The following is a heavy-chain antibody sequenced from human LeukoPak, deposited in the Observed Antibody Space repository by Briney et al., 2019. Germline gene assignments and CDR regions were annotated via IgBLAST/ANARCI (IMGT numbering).Heavy chain of an antibody. D-gene: IGHD6-19*01. V-gene: IGHV1-18*01. CDR1: GYTFTSYG. Sequence: ASVKVSCKASGYTFTSYGISWVRQAPGQGLEWMGWISAYNGNTNYAQKFQGRVTMTRDTSTSTVYMELSSLRSGDTAAYYCARFAVHRRLAVAGQFGLDYWGQGTLVTVSS. CDR3: ARFAVHRRLAVAGQFGLDY. CDR2: ISAYNGNT. J-gene: IGHJ4*02.